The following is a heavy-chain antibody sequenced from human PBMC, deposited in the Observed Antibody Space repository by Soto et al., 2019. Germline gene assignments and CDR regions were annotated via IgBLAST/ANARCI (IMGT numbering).Heavy chain of an antibody. J-gene: IGHJ4*02. CDR3: ARDHLGYCSGGSCDYFDY. V-gene: IGHV3-11*01. D-gene: IGHD2-15*01. CDR2: ISSSGSTI. Sequence: GGSLRLSCAASGFTFSDYYMSWIRQAPGKGVEWVSYISSSGSTIYYADSVKGRFTISRDNAKNSLYLQMNSLRAEDTAVYYCARDHLGYCSGGSCDYFDYWGQGTLVTVSS. CDR1: GFTFSDYY.